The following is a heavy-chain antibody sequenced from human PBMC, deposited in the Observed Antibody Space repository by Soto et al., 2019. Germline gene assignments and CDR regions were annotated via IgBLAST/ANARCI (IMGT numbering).Heavy chain of an antibody. Sequence: SETLSLTCAVYGGSFSGYYWSWIRQPPGKGLEWIGEINHSGSTNYNPSLKSRVTISVDTSKNQFSLKLSSVTAADTAVYYCARVGYYDSSGYLGYYYYYGMDVWGQGTTVTVSS. J-gene: IGHJ6*02. CDR1: GGSFSGYY. CDR3: ARVGYYDSSGYLGYYYYYGMDV. V-gene: IGHV4-34*01. CDR2: INHSGST. D-gene: IGHD3-22*01.